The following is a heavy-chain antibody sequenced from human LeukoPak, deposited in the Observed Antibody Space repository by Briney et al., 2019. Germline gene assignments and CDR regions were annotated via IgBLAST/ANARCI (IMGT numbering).Heavy chain of an antibody. CDR2: IYTTGST. CDR1: GGSISSGSYY. V-gene: IGHV4-61*02. CDR3: ARYSYGRHDAFDI. Sequence: PSETLSLTCTVSGGSISSGSYYWSWIRQPAGKGLDWIGRIYTTGSTNYNPSLKSRVTISVDTSKNQFSLKLSSVTAADTAVYYCARYSYGRHDAFDIWGQGTMVTVSS. J-gene: IGHJ3*02. D-gene: IGHD5-18*01.